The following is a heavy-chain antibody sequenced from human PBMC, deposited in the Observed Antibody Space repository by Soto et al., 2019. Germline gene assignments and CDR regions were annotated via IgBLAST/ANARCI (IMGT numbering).Heavy chain of an antibody. Sequence: QVQLLASGPGLVKPSETLSLTCTVSGNSISDYYWSWIRQPPGKGLEWIGYIFHNGNTNYNPSLTRRVTISLDTSKNQVSLRLSAVTAADTALYYCARDVGGTVTLEAAFDFGGQGTMVTVS. CDR3: ARDVGGTVTLEAAFDF. V-gene: IGHV4-59*01. J-gene: IGHJ3*01. CDR2: IFHNGNT. CDR1: GNSISDYY. D-gene: IGHD4-17*01.